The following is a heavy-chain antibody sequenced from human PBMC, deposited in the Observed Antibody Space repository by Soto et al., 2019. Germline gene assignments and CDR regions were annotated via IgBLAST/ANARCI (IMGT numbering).Heavy chain of an antibody. J-gene: IGHJ6*02. D-gene: IGHD3-3*01. CDR3: ARYTESIFGVVIGVYGMDV. V-gene: IGHV5-10-1*01. Sequence: PGESLKISXKGSGYSFTSYWISWVRQMPGKGLEWMVRIDPSDSYTNYSPSFQGHVTISADQSISTAYLQWSSLKASDTAMYYCARYTESIFGVVIGVYGMDVWGQGTTVTVSS. CDR2: IDPSDSYT. CDR1: GYSFTSYW.